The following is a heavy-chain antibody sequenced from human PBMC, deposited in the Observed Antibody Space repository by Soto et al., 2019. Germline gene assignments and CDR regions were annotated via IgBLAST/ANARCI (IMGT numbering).Heavy chain of an antibody. Sequence: EVQLLESGGGLVPPGGSLRVSCEASGFTFTNYAMTWVRQAPGKGLEWVSGISESGTATFNADSVKGRFTISRDNSKNTVYLQMNSLTAEDTAVYYCAKGGRRRGSYPPLDYWGQGTLVTVSS. D-gene: IGHD1-26*01. J-gene: IGHJ4*02. V-gene: IGHV3-23*01. CDR1: GFTFTNYA. CDR3: AKGGRRRGSYPPLDY. CDR2: ISESGTAT.